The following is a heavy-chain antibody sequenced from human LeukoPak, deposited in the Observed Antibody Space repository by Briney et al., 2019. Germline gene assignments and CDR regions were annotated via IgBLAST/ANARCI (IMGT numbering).Heavy chain of an antibody. Sequence: SETLSLTCTVSGGSISSSSYYWGWIRQPPGKGLEWIGSIYHSGSTYYNPSLKSRVTISVDTSKNQFSLKLSSVTAADTAVYYCARADGYSSGWYGNWFDPWGQGTLVTVSS. CDR3: ARADGYSSGWYGNWFDP. V-gene: IGHV4-39*07. CDR2: IYHSGST. J-gene: IGHJ5*02. CDR1: GGSISSSSYY. D-gene: IGHD6-19*01.